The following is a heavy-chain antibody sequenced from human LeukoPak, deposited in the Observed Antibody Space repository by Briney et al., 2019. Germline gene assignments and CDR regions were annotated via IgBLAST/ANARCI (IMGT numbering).Heavy chain of an antibody. CDR3: GRGRSMND. V-gene: IGHV3-7*01. D-gene: IGHD5-24*01. J-gene: IGHJ4*02. CDR2: IAEDGSEK. CDR1: GFTFSKYW. Sequence: GGSLRLSCEASGFTFSKYWMSWVRQAPGKGLECVANIAEDGSEKYYVDSVKGRITISRDNAKNTLYLQMNSLRVDDTAVYYCGRGRSMNDWGQGTLVTVSS.